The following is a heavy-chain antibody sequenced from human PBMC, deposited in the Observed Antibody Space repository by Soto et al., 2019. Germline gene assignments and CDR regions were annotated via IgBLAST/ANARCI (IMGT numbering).Heavy chain of an antibody. Sequence: EVQLLESGGGLVQAGGSLRLSCAPSGFTFNNYAMGWVRQAPGKGLEWVSSIDSSGASTYYADSVKGRFTMSRDKSKNTLSLQMNSLRVEDTAVYFCASRLLGATVTYFGYWGQGTLVTVSS. D-gene: IGHD1-26*01. CDR3: ASRLLGATVTYFGY. V-gene: IGHV3-23*01. J-gene: IGHJ4*01. CDR2: IDSSGAST. CDR1: GFTFNNYA.